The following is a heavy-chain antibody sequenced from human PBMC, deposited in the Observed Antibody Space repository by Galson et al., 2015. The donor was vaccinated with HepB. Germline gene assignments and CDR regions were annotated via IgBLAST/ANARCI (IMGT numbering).Heavy chain of an antibody. CDR2: IGGSFGNT. CDR1: GFTFSNYA. Sequence: SLRLSCAAAGFTFSNYAMNWVRQAPGKGLEWVSAIGGSFGNTYYADSVKGRFTISRDNSKNTLYLQMNNLRAEGTGVDYCAKEGGNRNDWGGRAFDIWGQGTMVIVSS. V-gene: IGHV3-23*01. J-gene: IGHJ3*02. CDR3: AKEGGNRNDWGGRAFDI. D-gene: IGHD1-1*01.